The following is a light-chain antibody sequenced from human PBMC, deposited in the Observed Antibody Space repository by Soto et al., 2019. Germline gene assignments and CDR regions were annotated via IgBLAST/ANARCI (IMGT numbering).Light chain of an antibody. V-gene: IGLV1-40*01. CDR1: SSNIGAGYD. Sequence: QPVLKPPPSVSGAPGQRVTISCTRSSSNIGAGYDVHWYQQLPGTAPKLLIYGNSNRPSGVPDRFSGSKSGTSASLAITGLQAEDEADYYCQSYDSSLSGSYVFGTGTKVTVL. CDR2: GNS. CDR3: QSYDSSLSGSYV. J-gene: IGLJ1*01.